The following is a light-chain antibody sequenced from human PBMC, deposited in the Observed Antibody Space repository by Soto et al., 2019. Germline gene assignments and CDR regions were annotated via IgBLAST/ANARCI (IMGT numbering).Light chain of an antibody. CDR2: DVS. J-gene: IGLJ1*01. CDR3: RSYTSSSTLV. Sequence: QSVLTQPASVSGSPGQSITISCTGTSSDVGSYNYVSWYQQHPGKAPKLMIYDVSNRPSGVSNRFSGSKSGNTASLTSSGLQAEDEADYYCRSYTSSSTLVFGTGTKVTVL. CDR1: SSDVGSYNY. V-gene: IGLV2-14*01.